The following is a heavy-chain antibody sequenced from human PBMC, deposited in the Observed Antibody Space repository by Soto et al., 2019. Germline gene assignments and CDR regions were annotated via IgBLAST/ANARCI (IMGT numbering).Heavy chain of an antibody. CDR2: IKEDGSEK. J-gene: IGHJ4*02. Sequence: EVQLVETGGGLVQPGGSLRLSCAASGFTFSSHWMSWVRQAPGKGLEWVANIKEDGSEKYYVDSVKGRFTVFRDNAKNSLYLEMKSLGAEDTALYYCARVDFWSGYWGLDYWGQGTLVSVSS. D-gene: IGHD3-3*01. CDR3: ARVDFWSGYWGLDY. V-gene: IGHV3-7*01. CDR1: GFTFSSHW.